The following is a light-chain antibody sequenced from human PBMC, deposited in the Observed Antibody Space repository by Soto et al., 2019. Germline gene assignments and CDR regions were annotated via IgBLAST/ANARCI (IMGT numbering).Light chain of an antibody. Sequence: QTVVTQEPSLTVSPGGTVTLTCASSTGAVTSGSYPNWLQQKPGQAPRALIYSTSYKHSWTPARFSGSLLGGKAALTLSGVQPEDEADYYCLLYYGGTRVFGGGTKLT. CDR2: STS. J-gene: IGLJ3*02. V-gene: IGLV7-43*01. CDR1: TGAVTSGSY. CDR3: LLYYGGTRV.